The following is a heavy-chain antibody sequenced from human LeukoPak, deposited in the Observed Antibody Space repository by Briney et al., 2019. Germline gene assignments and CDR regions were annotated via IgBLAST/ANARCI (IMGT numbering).Heavy chain of an antibody. CDR1: GFTFDDYA. D-gene: IGHD3-16*02. V-gene: IGHV3-43D*03. Sequence: GGSLRLSCAASGFTFDDYAMHWVRQDPGKGLECVSLISWDGGSTYYADSVKGRFTISRDNSKNSLYLQMNSLRAEDTALYYCAKDADYVWGSYRPGSYFDYWGQGTLVTVSS. CDR3: AKDADYVWGSYRPGSYFDY. CDR2: ISWDGGST. J-gene: IGHJ4*02.